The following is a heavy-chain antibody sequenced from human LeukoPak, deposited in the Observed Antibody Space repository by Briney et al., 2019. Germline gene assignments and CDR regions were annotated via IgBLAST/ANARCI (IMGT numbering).Heavy chain of an antibody. CDR3: ARTPDGADY. V-gene: IGHV3-7*01. Sequence: GGSLRLSCAASGFTFNNYWMTWFRQAPGKGLEWVANIKQDGTEIFYVDSVRGRFIISRDNAENSLYLQMNSLRVEDTAVYYCARTPDGADYWGQGTLVTISS. CDR1: GFTFNNYW. J-gene: IGHJ4*02. CDR2: IKQDGTEI. D-gene: IGHD3-10*01.